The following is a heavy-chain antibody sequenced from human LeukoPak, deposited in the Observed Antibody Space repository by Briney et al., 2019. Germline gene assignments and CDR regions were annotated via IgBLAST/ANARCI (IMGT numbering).Heavy chain of an antibody. V-gene: IGHV3-23*01. CDR3: AKDGYGSGSSHPKNWFVP. CDR2: ICGGGGKT. Sequence: GGSLRLSCAASGFTFNNYAMSWVRQAPGKGLEWVSAICGGGGKTYYAASVKGRFTITSDNSKKPQYQQKSSLSAEDTAVYYCAKDGYGSGSSHPKNWFVPWGQGTLVTVSS. CDR1: GFTFNNYA. D-gene: IGHD3-10*01. J-gene: IGHJ5*02.